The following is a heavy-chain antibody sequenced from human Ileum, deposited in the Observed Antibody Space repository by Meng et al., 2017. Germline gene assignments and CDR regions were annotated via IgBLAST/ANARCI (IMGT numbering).Heavy chain of an antibody. D-gene: IGHD6-13*01. CDR3: ASAIAAVPQDY. V-gene: IGHV1-2*02. CDR1: GYTFTAYY. J-gene: IGHJ4*02. CDR2: IHPNSGGT. Sequence: ASVKVSCKAYGYTFTAYYMHWLRQAPGQGLEQMGWIHPNSGGTKYSQKFQGGGTMTRNTSITTAYMELSSLRSDDTALYYCASAIAAVPQDYWGQGTLVTVSS.